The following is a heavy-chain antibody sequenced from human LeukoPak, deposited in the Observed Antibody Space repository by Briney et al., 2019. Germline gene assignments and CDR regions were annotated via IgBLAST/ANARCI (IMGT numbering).Heavy chain of an antibody. J-gene: IGHJ4*02. CDR1: EFRFSGYA. D-gene: IGHD3-10*01. V-gene: IGHV3-30-3*01. CDR2: ISYDGSTI. Sequence: GGSLRLSCAASEFRFSGYAMHWVRQAPGKGLEWVAVISYDGSTIYYADSVKGRFTISRDNSRSTMFLKMNSLTTEDTAVYYCARDGRDMVRGVTPFDYWGQGTLVTVSS. CDR3: ARDGRDMVRGVTPFDY.